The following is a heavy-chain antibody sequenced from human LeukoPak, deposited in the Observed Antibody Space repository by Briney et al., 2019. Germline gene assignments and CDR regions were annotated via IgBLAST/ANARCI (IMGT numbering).Heavy chain of an antibody. D-gene: IGHD4-23*01. CDR3: ARTPLSRRWTSLYYYMDV. V-gene: IGHV4-59*01. J-gene: IGHJ6*03. CDR2: IYYSGST. CDR1: GGSISSYY. Sequence: SETLSLTCTVSGGSISSYYWSWIRQPPGKGLEWIGYIYYSGSTNYNPSLKSRVTISVDTSKNQFSLKLSSVTAADTAVYYCARTPLSRRWTSLYYYMDVWGKGTTVTVSS.